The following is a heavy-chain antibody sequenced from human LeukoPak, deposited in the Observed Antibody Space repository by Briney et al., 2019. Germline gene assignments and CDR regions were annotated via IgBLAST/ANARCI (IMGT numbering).Heavy chain of an antibody. CDR1: GYTFTGYY. V-gene: IGHV1-2*02. D-gene: IGHD1-26*01. CDR3: AEISGSRLWGDWKNDAFDI. J-gene: IGHJ3*02. Sequence: AASVKVSCKASGYTFTGYYMHWVRQAPGQGLEWMGWINPNSGGTNYAQKFQGRVTMTRDTSISTAYMELSRLRSDDTAVYYCAEISGSRLWGDWKNDAFDIWGQGTMVTVSS. CDR2: INPNSGGT.